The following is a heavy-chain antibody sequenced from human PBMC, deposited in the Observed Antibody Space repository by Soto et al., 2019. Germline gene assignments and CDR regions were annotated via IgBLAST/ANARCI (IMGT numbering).Heavy chain of an antibody. Sequence: EVQLVESGGGLVQPGRSLRLSCAGSGFSFDDYAMHWVRQAPGKGLEWVSGIGWDGDSTGYADSVKGRFKISRDNAKKSLDLPKKHLRGEEKALYLCSKIPSPWVGSGKDVWGQGTTVTVSS. J-gene: IGHJ6*02. V-gene: IGHV3-9*01. CDR2: IGWDGDST. CDR1: GFSFDDYA. D-gene: IGHD2-21*01. CDR3: SKIPSPWVGSGKDV.